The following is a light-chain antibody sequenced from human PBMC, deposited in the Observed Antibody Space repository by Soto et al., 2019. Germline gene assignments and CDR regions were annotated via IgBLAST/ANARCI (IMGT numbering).Light chain of an antibody. V-gene: IGKV3-11*01. J-gene: IGKJ5*01. CDR3: QQRSIWPPFT. Sequence: EIGLTQSPATLSLSPGERATLSCRASQSVSSFLAWYQQKPGQAPRLLIYDASNRATGIPARFSGSGSGTDFTLPISSLEPEDFAVYYCQQRSIWPPFTFGQGTRLDIK. CDR2: DAS. CDR1: QSVSSF.